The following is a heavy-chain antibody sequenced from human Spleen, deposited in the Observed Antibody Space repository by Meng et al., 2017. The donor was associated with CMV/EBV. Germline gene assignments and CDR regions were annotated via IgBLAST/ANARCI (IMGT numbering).Heavy chain of an antibody. CDR1: GYTFTSYD. Sequence: ASVKVSCKASGYTFTSYDINWVRQATGQGLEWMGWMNPNSGNTGYAQKFQGRVTITRNTSISTAYMELSSLRSEDTAVYYCARDLYHTGYCSSTSCYTFDYWGLGTLVTVSS. V-gene: IGHV1-8*03. J-gene: IGHJ4*02. CDR3: ARDLYHTGYCSSTSCYTFDY. CDR2: MNPNSGNT. D-gene: IGHD2-2*02.